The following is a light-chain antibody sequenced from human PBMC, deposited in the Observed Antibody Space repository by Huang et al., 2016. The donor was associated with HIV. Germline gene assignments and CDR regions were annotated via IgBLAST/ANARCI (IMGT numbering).Light chain of an antibody. V-gene: IGKV4-1*01. Sequence: DIVMTQSPDSLAVSLGERATINCKSRQSVLYSSNNNNYLAWYLQKPGQPPKVLIYWASTRESGVPDRFSGSGSGTDFTLTISSLQAEDVAVYYCQQYYSTPLTFGQGTKVEIK. CDR1: QSVLYSSNNNNY. J-gene: IGKJ1*01. CDR2: WAS. CDR3: QQYYSTPLT.